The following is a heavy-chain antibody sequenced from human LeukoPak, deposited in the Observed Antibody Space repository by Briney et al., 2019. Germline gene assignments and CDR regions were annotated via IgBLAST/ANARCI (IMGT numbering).Heavy chain of an antibody. Sequence: SETLSLTCSVSGGSISSSSYYWGWIRQSPGKGLDWIGSISYSGWSYSDPSLKSRATISVDTSKNQFSLKLSSVTAADTAVYYCARSPTKRVTEDYWGQGTLVTVSS. CDR1: GGSISSSSYY. D-gene: IGHD5-18*01. V-gene: IGHV4-39*07. CDR2: ISYSGWS. CDR3: ARSPTKRVTEDY. J-gene: IGHJ4*02.